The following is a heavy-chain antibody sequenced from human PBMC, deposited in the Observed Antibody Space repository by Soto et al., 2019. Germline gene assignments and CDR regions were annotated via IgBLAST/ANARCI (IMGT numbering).Heavy chain of an antibody. Sequence: EASVKVSCKASGYTFTSYGISWVRQAPGQGLEWMGWISAYNGNTNYAQKLQGRVTMTTDTSTCTAYMELRSLRSDDTAVYYCARVFPNYYYYYGMDVWGQGTTVTVSS. CDR1: GYTFTSYG. CDR3: ARVFPNYYYYYGMDV. CDR2: ISAYNGNT. V-gene: IGHV1-18*01. J-gene: IGHJ6*02.